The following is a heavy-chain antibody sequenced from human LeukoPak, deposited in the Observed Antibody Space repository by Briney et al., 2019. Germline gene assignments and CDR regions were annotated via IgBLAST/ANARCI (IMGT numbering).Heavy chain of an antibody. V-gene: IGHV3-23*01. CDR2: LNDASNII. Sequence: GGSLRLSCAASGFPFSIYAISWVRQAPGKGLEWVATLNDASNIIYYADSVKGSFTISRDNSKNTVYLQMNSLRADDTAVYYCAKDAGIFPVWYFDYWGQGTLVTVSS. J-gene: IGHJ4*02. CDR3: AKDAGIFPVWYFDY. CDR1: GFPFSIYA. D-gene: IGHD3-3*01.